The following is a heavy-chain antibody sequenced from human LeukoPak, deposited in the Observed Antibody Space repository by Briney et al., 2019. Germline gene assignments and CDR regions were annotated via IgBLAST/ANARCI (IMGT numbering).Heavy chain of an antibody. D-gene: IGHD3-10*01. CDR1: GYTFTAYY. J-gene: IGHJ4*02. CDR3: ARDLYGSGSYTYDY. Sequence: ASVKVSCKASGYTFTAYYMHWVRQAPGQGLEWMGWINPNVGDTNYAQKLQGRVTMTTDTSTSTAYMELRSLRSDDTAVYYCARDLYGSGSYTYDYWGQGTLVTVSS. V-gene: IGHV1-2*02. CDR2: INPNVGDT.